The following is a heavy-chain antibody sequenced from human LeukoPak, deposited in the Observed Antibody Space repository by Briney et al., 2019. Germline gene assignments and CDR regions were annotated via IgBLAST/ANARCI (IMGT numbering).Heavy chain of an antibody. D-gene: IGHD1-20*01. CDR2: INPNSGGT. J-gene: IGHJ4*02. V-gene: IGHV1-2*05. Sequence: ASVKVSCKASGYAFTGYYMHWVRQAPGQGLEWMGRINPNSGGTNYAQKFQGRVTMTRDTSISTAYMELSRLRSDDTVVYYCARPVLKGYDNCGYWGQGTLVTVSS. CDR1: GYAFTGYY. CDR3: ARPVLKGYDNCGY.